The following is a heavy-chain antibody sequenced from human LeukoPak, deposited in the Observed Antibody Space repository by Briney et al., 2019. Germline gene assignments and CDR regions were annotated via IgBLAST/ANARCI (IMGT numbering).Heavy chain of an antibody. CDR2: ISSGGNT. D-gene: IGHD3-22*01. CDR3: AREVRGYYFDY. Sequence: GGSLRLSCAASGFIVSSNYMSWVRQAPGKGLEWVSVISSGGNTYYADSVKGRFTISSDISKNTLYLQMNGLRAEDTAVYYCAREVRGYYFDYWGQGTLVTVSS. CDR1: GFIVSSNY. J-gene: IGHJ4*02. V-gene: IGHV3-53*01.